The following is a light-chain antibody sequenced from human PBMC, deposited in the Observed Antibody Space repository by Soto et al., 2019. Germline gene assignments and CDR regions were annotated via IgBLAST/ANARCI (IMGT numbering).Light chain of an antibody. CDR2: DAS. V-gene: IGKV3-11*01. J-gene: IGKJ3*01. Sequence: EIVLTQSPATLSFSPGEIATLSCRASQSVGSYLAWYQQKPGQPHRVLIYDASNSATGIPARFSGSGSGTDFTHTISSLEPEDFAIYYCQQRNNWPIFTFGPGTKVDMK. CDR3: QQRNNWPIFT. CDR1: QSVGSY.